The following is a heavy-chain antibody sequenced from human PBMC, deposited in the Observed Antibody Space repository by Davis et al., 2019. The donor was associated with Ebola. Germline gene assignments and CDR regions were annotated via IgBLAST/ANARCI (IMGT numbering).Heavy chain of an antibody. J-gene: IGHJ5*02. CDR2: ISSSGSTI. CDR3: ARAQITVMGFDP. CDR1: GFTFGDYA. Sequence: GGSLRLSCTASGFTFGDYAMSWVRQAPGKGLEWVSYISSSGSTIYYADSVKGRFTISRDNAKNSLYLQMNSLRAEDTAVYYCARAQITVMGFDPWGQGTLVTVSS. D-gene: IGHD5-18*01. V-gene: IGHV3-11*01.